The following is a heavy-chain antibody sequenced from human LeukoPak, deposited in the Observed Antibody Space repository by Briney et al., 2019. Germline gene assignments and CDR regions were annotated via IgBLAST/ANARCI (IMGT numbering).Heavy chain of an antibody. D-gene: IGHD1-1*01. Sequence: PSETLSLTCAVSGGSIRSNNWWGWVRPPPGKGLEWIGEIYHSGSPNYNPSLKSRVTISVDKSRNHFSLNLTSVTAADTAVYYCARVNINNWHSCDYWGQGTLVTVSS. J-gene: IGHJ4*02. CDR1: GGSIRSNNW. CDR2: IYHSGSP. V-gene: IGHV4-4*02. CDR3: ARVNINNWHSCDY.